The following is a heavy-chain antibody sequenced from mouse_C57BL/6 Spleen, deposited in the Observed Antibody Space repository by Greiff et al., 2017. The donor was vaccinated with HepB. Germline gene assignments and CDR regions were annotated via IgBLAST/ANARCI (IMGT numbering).Heavy chain of an antibody. Sequence: QVQLQQPGAELVRPGTSVKLSCKASGYTFTSYWMHWVKQRPGQGLEGIGVIDPSDSYTNYNQKFKGKATLTVDTSSSTAYMQLSSLTSEDSAVYYCARASIGSNYFDYWGQGTTLTVSS. CDR3: ARASIGSNYFDY. J-gene: IGHJ2*01. V-gene: IGHV1-59*01. D-gene: IGHD2-14*01. CDR1: GYTFTSYW. CDR2: IDPSDSYT.